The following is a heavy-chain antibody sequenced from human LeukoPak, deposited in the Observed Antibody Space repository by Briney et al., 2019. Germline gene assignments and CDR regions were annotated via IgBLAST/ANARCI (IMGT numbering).Heavy chain of an antibody. CDR2: INHSGST. CDR3: ARNSGRLGDFDY. D-gene: IGHD3-16*01. V-gene: IGHV4-34*01. Sequence: SETLSLTCAVYGGSFSGYYWSWIRQPPGKGLEWIGEINHSGSTNYNPSLKSRVTISVDTSKNQFSLKLSSVTAADTAVYYCARNSGRLGDFDYWGQGTLVTVSS. CDR1: GGSFSGYY. J-gene: IGHJ4*02.